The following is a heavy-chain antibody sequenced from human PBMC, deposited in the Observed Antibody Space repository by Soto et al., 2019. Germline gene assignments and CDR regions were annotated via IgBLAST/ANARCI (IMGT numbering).Heavy chain of an antibody. CDR3: ASPYYDFWSGYSTPNGDY. J-gene: IGHJ4*02. V-gene: IGHV3-33*01. Sequence: GGSLRLSCAASGFTFSSYGMHWVRQAPGKGLEWVAVIWYDGSNKYYADSVKGRFTISRDNSKSTLYLQMNSLRAEDTAVYYCASPYYDFWSGYSTPNGDYWGQGTLVTVSS. CDR1: GFTFSSYG. CDR2: IWYDGSNK. D-gene: IGHD3-3*01.